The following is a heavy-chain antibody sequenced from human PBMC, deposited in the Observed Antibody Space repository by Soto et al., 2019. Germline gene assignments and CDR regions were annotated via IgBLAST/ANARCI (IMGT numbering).Heavy chain of an antibody. CDR3: ARGGPLVPDVLRFLVNDY. D-gene: IGHD3-3*01. CDR2: INHSGST. V-gene: IGHV4-34*01. CDR1: GGSFSGYY. Sequence: PSETLSLTCAVYGGSFSGYYWSWIRQPPGKGLEWIGEINHSGSTNYNPSLKSRVTISVDTSKNQFSLKLSSVTAADTAVYYCARGGPLVPDVLRFLVNDYWGQGILVTVSS. J-gene: IGHJ4*02.